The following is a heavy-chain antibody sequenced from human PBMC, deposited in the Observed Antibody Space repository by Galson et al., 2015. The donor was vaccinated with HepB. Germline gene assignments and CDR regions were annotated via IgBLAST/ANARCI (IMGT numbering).Heavy chain of an antibody. CDR3: AKYPDSSGYYLSFGFDY. Sequence: SLRFSCAASGFTFSSYAMSWVRQAPGKGLEWVSAISGSGGSTYYADSVKGRFTISRDNSKNTLYLQMNSLRAEDTAVYYCAKYPDSSGYYLSFGFDYWGQGTLVTVSS. CDR1: GFTFSSYA. D-gene: IGHD3-22*01. CDR2: ISGSGGST. J-gene: IGHJ4*02. V-gene: IGHV3-23*01.